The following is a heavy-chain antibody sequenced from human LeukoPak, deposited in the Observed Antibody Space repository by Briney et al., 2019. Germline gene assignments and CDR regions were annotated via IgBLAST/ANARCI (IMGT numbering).Heavy chain of an antibody. Sequence: GGSLRLSCAASGFTFSSCAMTWVRQAPGKGLEWVSSLSGSGASTFYADSVKGRFTISRDNSKNTLSLQMSSLRAEDTAVYFCAKYLRKYSSGYSGLDYGGQGTLVTVSS. CDR3: AKYLRKYSSGYSGLDY. D-gene: IGHD5-18*01. J-gene: IGHJ4*02. V-gene: IGHV3-23*01. CDR2: LSGSGAST. CDR1: GFTFSSCA.